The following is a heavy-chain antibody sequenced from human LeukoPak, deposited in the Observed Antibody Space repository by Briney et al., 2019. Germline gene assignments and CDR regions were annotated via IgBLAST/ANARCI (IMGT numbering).Heavy chain of an antibody. Sequence: PGGSLRLSCAASGFTFSTYAMHWVRQAPGKGLEWVAVISYDGTNKYYADSVKGRFTISRDNSKNTLYLQMNSLRAEDTAVYYCARCSDSDCYDYWGQGTLVTVSS. V-gene: IGHV3-30-3*01. J-gene: IGHJ4*02. CDR1: GFTFSTYA. D-gene: IGHD3-22*01. CDR3: ARCSDSDCYDY. CDR2: ISYDGTNK.